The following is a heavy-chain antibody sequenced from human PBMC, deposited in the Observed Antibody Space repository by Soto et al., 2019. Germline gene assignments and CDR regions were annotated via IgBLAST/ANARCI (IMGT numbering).Heavy chain of an antibody. CDR2: IGADNGDT. D-gene: IGHD1-1*01. J-gene: IGHJ5*02. CDR1: GYTFSTYG. V-gene: IGHV1-18*01. CDR3: ARAWKGEEGFAP. Sequence: QVQLVQSGAEVKKPGASVKVSCKASGYTFSTYGFSWVRQAPGQGLEWMGWIGADNGDTNYAQNFQGVVTMNTATPTATSYMELRRPTPDDTGEDGCARAWKGEEGFAPWGQGTLVTVSS.